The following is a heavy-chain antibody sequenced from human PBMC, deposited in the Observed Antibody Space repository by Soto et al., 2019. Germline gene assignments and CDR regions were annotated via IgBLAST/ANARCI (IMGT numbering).Heavy chain of an antibody. CDR2: IDYSGST. CDR1: GGSIASGGYY. V-gene: IGHV4-31*03. J-gene: IGHJ6*02. D-gene: IGHD3-22*01. CDR3: ASGQKSFFYDTSGYYDDQYDGMDV. Sequence: QVQLQESGPGLVRPSQTLSLTCTVSGGSIASGGYYWSWIRQHPGKGLEWVGNIDYSGSTYYNPSPKRRITRSLDTSKNQFSLRLSSGTAADTAVYYCASGQKSFFYDTSGYYDDQYDGMDVWGQGTTVTVSS.